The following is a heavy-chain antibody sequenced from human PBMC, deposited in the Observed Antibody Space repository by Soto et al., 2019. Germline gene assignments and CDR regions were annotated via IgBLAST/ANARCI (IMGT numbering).Heavy chain of an antibody. CDR1: GFSLSTGAMR. Sequence: SGPTLVNRTQTLTLTCTFSGFSLSTGAMRVNWIRQPPGKALEWLARMDRDDYKCYSTSLKTRLTISKYTSKNDVVLTMTSMGPVDPGTYYCARSAHSNSWSFDSWGQGTLVTVSS. CDR2: MDRDDYK. J-gene: IGHJ4*02. CDR3: ARSAHSNSWSFDS. D-gene: IGHD6-13*01. V-gene: IGHV2-70*04.